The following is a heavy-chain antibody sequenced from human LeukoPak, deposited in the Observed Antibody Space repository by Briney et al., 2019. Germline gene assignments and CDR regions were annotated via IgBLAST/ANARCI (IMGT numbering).Heavy chain of an antibody. CDR2: IYNSGRT. D-gene: IGHD1-14*01. Sequence: SETLSLTCAVSGYSISSNYYWGWIRQPPGKKLEWIGSIYNSGRTYYNPSLKSRITISVDTSKNHFSLKLSSVTAADTAVYYCARNATTGWFDPWGQGTLVTVSS. CDR1: GYSISSNYY. V-gene: IGHV4-38-2*01. J-gene: IGHJ5*02. CDR3: ARNATTGWFDP.